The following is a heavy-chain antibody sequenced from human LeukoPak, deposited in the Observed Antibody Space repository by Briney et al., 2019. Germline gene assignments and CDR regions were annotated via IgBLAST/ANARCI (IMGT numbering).Heavy chain of an antibody. CDR2: IGIAGDT. D-gene: IGHD3-9*01. Sequence: QPGGSLRLSCAASGFTFSSYDMHWVRQATGKGLEWVSAIGIAGDTYYSGSVKGRFTISRENAKNFLYLQMNSLRAGDTAVYYCARGNILTGNDCWGQGALVTVSS. CDR3: ARGNILTGNDC. CDR1: GFTFSSYD. V-gene: IGHV3-13*04. J-gene: IGHJ4*02.